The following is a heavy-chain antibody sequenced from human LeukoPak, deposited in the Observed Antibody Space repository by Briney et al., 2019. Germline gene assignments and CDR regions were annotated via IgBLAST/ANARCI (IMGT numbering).Heavy chain of an antibody. J-gene: IGHJ4*02. CDR2: IYTSGST. Sequence: PSETLSLTCTVSGGSISSYYWGWIRQPAGKGLEWIGRIYTSGSTNYNPSLKSRVTMSVDTSKNQFSLKLSSVTAADTAVYYCARGGDCSSTSCYADGFDYWGQGTLVTVSS. D-gene: IGHD2-2*01. V-gene: IGHV4-4*07. CDR1: GGSISSYY. CDR3: ARGGDCSSTSCYADGFDY.